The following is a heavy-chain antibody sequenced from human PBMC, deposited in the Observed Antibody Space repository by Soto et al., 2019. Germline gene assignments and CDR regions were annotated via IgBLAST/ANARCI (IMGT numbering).Heavy chain of an antibody. CDR1: GFTFSSYA. CDR3: ARDLGSGYYFGMDV. CDR2: ISSDGSNK. D-gene: IGHD3-10*01. J-gene: IGHJ6*02. V-gene: IGHV3-30-3*01. Sequence: LRLSCAASGFTFSSYAIHWVRQAPGKGLEWVAVISSDGSNKYYADSVKGRFTISRDNSKNTLYLQMNSLRTEDTAVYYCARDLGSGYYFGMDVWGQGTTVTVSS.